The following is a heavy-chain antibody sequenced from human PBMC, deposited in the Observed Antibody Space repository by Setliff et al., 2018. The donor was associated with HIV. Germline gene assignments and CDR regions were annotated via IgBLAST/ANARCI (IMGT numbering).Heavy chain of an antibody. J-gene: IGHJ6*02. V-gene: IGHV1-18*01. D-gene: IGHD3-22*01. CDR2: ISTYNGQR. CDR1: GYTFSQYG. CDR3: ARDLYYYDSSGYYPGNYYGMDV. Sequence: WASVKVSCKSSGYTFSQYGISWVRQAPGQGLEWMGWISTYNGQRNYAQKVQGRVTFTTDTSTSTAYMELRSLRSDDTAVYYCARDLYYYDSSGYYPGNYYGMDVWGQGTTVTVS.